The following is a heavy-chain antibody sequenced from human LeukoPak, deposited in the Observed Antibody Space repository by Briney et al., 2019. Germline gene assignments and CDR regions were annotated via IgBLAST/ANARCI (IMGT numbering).Heavy chain of an antibody. J-gene: IGHJ4*02. CDR2: ISNDGSSK. CDR1: GFTFNTYS. CDR3: AKAAYCTSTSCHFSGYAQRPLES. V-gene: IGHV3-30*18. D-gene: IGHD2-2*01. Sequence: GRSLRLSCVASGFTFNTYSMLWVRQAPGKGLEWVAGISNDGSSKDYADSVKDRFTISRDNSKKTMYLQMNSLRAEDTAVYYCAKAAYCTSTSCHFSGYAQRPLESWGQGTLLTVSS.